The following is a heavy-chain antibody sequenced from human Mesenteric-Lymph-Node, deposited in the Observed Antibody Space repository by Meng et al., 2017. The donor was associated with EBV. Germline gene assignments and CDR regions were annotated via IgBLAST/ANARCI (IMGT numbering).Heavy chain of an antibody. CDR3: VRDSSGDSRFFDP. Sequence: QVQLVQSGAEVKKPGASVKVSCKASGYTFTSYAMHWVRQAPGQRLEWMGWINVGKGDTKYSQKFQGRVTITRDTSASTAYMELSSLRSEDTAVYYCVRDSSGDSRFFDPWGQGTLVTVSS. V-gene: IGHV1-3*01. J-gene: IGHJ5*02. CDR1: GYTFTSYA. D-gene: IGHD6-19*01. CDR2: INVGKGDT.